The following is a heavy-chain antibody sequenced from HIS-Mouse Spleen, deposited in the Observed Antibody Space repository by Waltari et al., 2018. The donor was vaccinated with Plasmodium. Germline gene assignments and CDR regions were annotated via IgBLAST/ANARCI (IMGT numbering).Heavy chain of an antibody. V-gene: IGHV3-7*01. J-gene: IGHJ4*02. CDR2: IKQDGSEK. CDR3: ARGRVAVAGTAY. Sequence: QLVASGGGLVQPGGTLRPSCGASGFTVGSYGMSWVRQAPGKGLEWVANIKQDGSEKYYVDSVKGRFTISRDNAKNSLYLQMNSLRAEDTAVYYCARGRVAVAGTAYWGQGTLVTVSS. D-gene: IGHD6-19*01. CDR1: GFTVGSYG.